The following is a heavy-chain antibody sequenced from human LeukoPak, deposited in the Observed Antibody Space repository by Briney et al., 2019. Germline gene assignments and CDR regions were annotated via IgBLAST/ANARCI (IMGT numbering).Heavy chain of an antibody. CDR2: MNPNSGNT. J-gene: IGHJ6*03. CDR1: GYTFTSYD. Sequence: GASVKVSCKASGYTFTSYDINWVRQAAGQGLEWMGWMNPNSGNTGYAQKFQGRVTITRNTSISTAYMELSSLRSEDTAVYYCARGWSSGWYLSYYYYMDVWGKGTTVTVSS. V-gene: IGHV1-8*03. CDR3: ARGWSSGWYLSYYYYMDV. D-gene: IGHD6-19*01.